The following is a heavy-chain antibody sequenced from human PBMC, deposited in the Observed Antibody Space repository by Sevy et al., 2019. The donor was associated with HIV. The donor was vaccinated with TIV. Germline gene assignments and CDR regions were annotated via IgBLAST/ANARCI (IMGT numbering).Heavy chain of an antibody. Sequence: GGSLRLSCATSGFTFSGSAMQWVRQASGKGLEWVGRIRSKGNSYATAYAASVKDRFTISRDDSKNTVYLQMNSLKTEDTAVYYCTRGGARDSSSWYDYFDYWGQGTLVTVSS. J-gene: IGHJ4*02. CDR1: GFTFSGSA. CDR3: TRGGARDSSSWYDYFDY. CDR2: IRSKGNSYAT. D-gene: IGHD6-13*01. V-gene: IGHV3-73*01.